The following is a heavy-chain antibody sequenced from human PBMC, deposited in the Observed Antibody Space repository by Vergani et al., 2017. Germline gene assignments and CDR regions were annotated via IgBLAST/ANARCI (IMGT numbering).Heavy chain of an antibody. CDR1: GFSLSTSGVG. D-gene: IGHD3-16*02. V-gene: IGHV2-5*01. J-gene: IGHJ4*02. Sequence: QITLKESGPTLVKPTQTLTLTCTFSGFSLSTSGVGVGWIRQPPGKALEWLALIYWNDDKRYSPSLKSRLTITKDTSKNQVVLTMTNMDPVDTATYYCAHTLPYDYIWGSYRYPYFDYWGQGTLVTVSS. CDR3: AHTLPYDYIWGSYRYPYFDY. CDR2: IYWNDDK.